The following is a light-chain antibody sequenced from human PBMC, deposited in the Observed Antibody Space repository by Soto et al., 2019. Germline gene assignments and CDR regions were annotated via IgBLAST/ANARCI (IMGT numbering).Light chain of an antibody. CDR3: CSYRSGTTWV. Sequence: QSALTQPASVSGSPGQSITISCTGTSSDVGGYNYVSWYQQHPGKAPKLMIYEVTNRPSGVSHRFSGSKSGNSASLTISGLQAEDVADYYCCSYRSGTTWVFGGGTKLTVL. CDR1: SSDVGGYNY. V-gene: IGLV2-14*01. CDR2: EVT. J-gene: IGLJ3*02.